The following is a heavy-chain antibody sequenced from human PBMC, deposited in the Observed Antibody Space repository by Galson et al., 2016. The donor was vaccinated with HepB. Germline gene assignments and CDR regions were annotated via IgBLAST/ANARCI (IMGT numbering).Heavy chain of an antibody. V-gene: IGHV3-9*01. CDR2: INWNSGYR. CDR1: GFTFQSFA. D-gene: IGHD6-19*01. Sequence: SLRLSCAASGFTFQSFAMHWVRQAPGKGLEWVSGINWNSGYRDYAASVKGRFTISRDNAKNSLYLEMNSLRPDDSAFYYCAKDLGSSVGTIAFWGQGTLVTVSS. J-gene: IGHJ4*02. CDR3: AKDLGSSVGTIAF.